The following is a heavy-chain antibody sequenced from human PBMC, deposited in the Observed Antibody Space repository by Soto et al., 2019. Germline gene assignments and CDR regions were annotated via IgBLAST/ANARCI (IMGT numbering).Heavy chain of an antibody. CDR2: ISGSGGSP. Sequence: GGSLRLSCAASGFSFSTYTVSWVRRAPGKGLEWVSAISGSGGSPSYADSVQGRFTISRDNPKKTLYLQMNSLRAEDTAVYYCEKARCTTSNCYVPDYWGQGTLVTVSS. CDR1: GFSFSTYT. CDR3: EKARCTTSNCYVPDY. V-gene: IGHV3-23*01. J-gene: IGHJ4*02. D-gene: IGHD2-8*01.